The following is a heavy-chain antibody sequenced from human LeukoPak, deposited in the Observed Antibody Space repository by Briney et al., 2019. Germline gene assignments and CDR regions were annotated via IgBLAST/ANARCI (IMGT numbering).Heavy chain of an antibody. CDR3: AKDSSRWGNY. CDR1: GFTVSSNY. J-gene: IGHJ4*02. D-gene: IGHD4-23*01. CDR2: ISGSGGST. V-gene: IGHV3-23*01. Sequence: GGSLRLSCAASGFTVSSNYMSWVRQAPGKGLEWVSAISGSGGSTYYADSVKGRFTISRDNSKNTLYLQMNSLRAEDTAVYYCAKDSSRWGNYWGQGTLVTVSS.